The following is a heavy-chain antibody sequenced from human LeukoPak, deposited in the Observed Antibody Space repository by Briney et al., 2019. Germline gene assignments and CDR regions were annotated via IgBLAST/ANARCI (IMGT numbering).Heavy chain of an antibody. D-gene: IGHD1-1*01. CDR3: AKYQLLNNNYWRDAFDF. J-gene: IGHJ3*01. Sequence: GGSLRLSCAASGFTFSNYAMTWVRQPPGQGLEWVSVIGRTGDIFYADSVKGRFTISRDNSKNTLYLQMNSLRAEDTAVYYCAKYQLLNNNYWRDAFDFWGQGTMVTVSS. CDR2: IGRTGDI. V-gene: IGHV3-23*01. CDR1: GFTFSNYA.